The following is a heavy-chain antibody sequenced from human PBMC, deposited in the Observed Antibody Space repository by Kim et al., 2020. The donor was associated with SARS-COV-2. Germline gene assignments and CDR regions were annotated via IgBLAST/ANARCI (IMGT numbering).Heavy chain of an antibody. J-gene: IGHJ4*02. V-gene: IGHV4-39*01. CDR3: ARQGDFDWLLDY. Sequence: STPSLKGRVAISVHTSKNQFSLTLSSVTAADTAVYYCARQGDFDWLLDYWGQGTLVTVSS. D-gene: IGHD3-9*01.